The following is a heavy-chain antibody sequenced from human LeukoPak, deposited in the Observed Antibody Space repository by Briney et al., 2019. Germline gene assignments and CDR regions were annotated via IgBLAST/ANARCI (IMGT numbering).Heavy chain of an antibody. V-gene: IGHV1-3*03. J-gene: IGHJ4*02. CDR2: INSGNGNT. D-gene: IGHD4-17*01. CDR1: GYTFTSYA. CDR3: ARSGGYGDYDSYYFDY. Sequence: GASVKVSCKASGYTFTSYAMHWVRQAPGQRLEWMGWINSGNGNTKYSQEFQGRVTITRDTSASTAYMELSSLRSEDMAVYYCARSGGYGDYDSYYFDYWGQGTLVTVSS.